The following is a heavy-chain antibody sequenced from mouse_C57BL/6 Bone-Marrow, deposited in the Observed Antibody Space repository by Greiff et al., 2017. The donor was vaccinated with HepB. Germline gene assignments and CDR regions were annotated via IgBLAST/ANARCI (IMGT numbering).Heavy chain of an antibody. D-gene: IGHD1-1*01. CDR2: IYPRSGNT. CDR1: GYTFTSYG. CDR3: ARILYYYGSSYGYFDV. V-gene: IGHV1-81*01. J-gene: IGHJ1*03. Sequence: VQLQQSGAELARPGASVKLSCKASGYTFTSYGISWVKQRTGQGLEWIGEIYPRSGNTYYNEKFKGKATLTADKSSSTAYMELRSLTSEDSAVYFCARILYYYGSSYGYFDVWGTGTTVTVSS.